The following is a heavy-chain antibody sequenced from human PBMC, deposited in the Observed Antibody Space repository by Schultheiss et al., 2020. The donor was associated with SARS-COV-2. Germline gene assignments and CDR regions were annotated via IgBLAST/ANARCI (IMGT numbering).Heavy chain of an antibody. J-gene: IGHJ5*02. Sequence: GGSLRLSCAASGFTFSSYAMHWVRQAPGKGLEWVAVISYDGSNKYYADSVKGRFTISRDNSKNTLYLQMNSLRAEDTAVYYCTTLVGATLDPWGQGTLVTVSS. CDR2: ISYDGSNK. V-gene: IGHV3-30-3*01. D-gene: IGHD1-26*01. CDR3: TTLVGATLDP. CDR1: GFTFSSYA.